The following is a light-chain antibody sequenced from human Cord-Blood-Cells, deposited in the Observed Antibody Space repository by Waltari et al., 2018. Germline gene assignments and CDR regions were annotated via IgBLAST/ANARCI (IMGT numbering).Light chain of an antibody. V-gene: IGKV1-39*01. Sequence: IQMTQSPSYLPASVGDRLTITCRASQSITSYLNWNHEKPGKAPKLLSYAASSVQSGVPSRFSGSGSGTDFTLTISSLQPEDFATYYCQQSYSTPKTFGQGTKVEIK. CDR1: QSITSY. CDR3: QQSYSTPKT. CDR2: AAS. J-gene: IGKJ1*01.